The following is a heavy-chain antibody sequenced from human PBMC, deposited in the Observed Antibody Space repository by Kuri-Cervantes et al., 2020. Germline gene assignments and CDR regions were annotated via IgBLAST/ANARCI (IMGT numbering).Heavy chain of an antibody. Sequence: SETLSLTCTVSGGSISSYYWSWIRQPPGKGLEWIGYIYHSGSTYYNPSLKSRVTISVDKSKNQFSLKLSSVTAADTAVYYCARGPVAGSSSAFDIWGQGTMVTVSS. D-gene: IGHD6-19*01. J-gene: IGHJ3*02. CDR1: GGSISSYY. CDR2: IYHSGST. V-gene: IGHV4-59*12. CDR3: ARGPVAGSSSAFDI.